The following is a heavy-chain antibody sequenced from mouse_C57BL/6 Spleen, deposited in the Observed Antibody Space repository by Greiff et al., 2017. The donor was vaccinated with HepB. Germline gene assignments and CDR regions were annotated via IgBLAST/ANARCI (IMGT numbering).Heavy chain of an antibody. CDR3: ARASGRSDVRYFDD. D-gene: IGHD1-1*01. V-gene: IGHV1-55*01. CDR2: LYPGSGST. CDR1: GYTFTSYW. J-gene: IGHJ2*01. Sequence: QVQLQQPGAELVKPGASVKMSCKASGYTFTSYWITWVKQRPGQGLEWIGDLYPGSGSTNYNEKFKSKATLTVDTASSTAYMQLRSLTSEDSAVYYCARASGRSDVRYFDDWGPGTTLTVSS.